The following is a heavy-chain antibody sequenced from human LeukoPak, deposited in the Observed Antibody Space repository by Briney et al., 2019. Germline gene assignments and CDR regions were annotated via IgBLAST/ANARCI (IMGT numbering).Heavy chain of an antibody. J-gene: IGHJ4*02. CDR2: VYYSGST. V-gene: IGHV4-59*08. Sequence: SETLSLTCTVSGASISSYYWSWIRQPPGEGLEWIGYVYYSGSTNYNPSLKSRVSISVDTSKNQFSLNLSSVTAADTAVYYCAAFRQWLVIFDYWGQGTLVTVSS. D-gene: IGHD6-19*01. CDR1: GASISSYY. CDR3: AAFRQWLVIFDY.